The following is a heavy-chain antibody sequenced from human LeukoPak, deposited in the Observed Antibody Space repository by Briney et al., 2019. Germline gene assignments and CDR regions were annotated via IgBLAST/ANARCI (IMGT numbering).Heavy chain of an antibody. V-gene: IGHV4-34*01. Sequence: PSETLSLTCAVYGGSFSGYYWSWIRQPPGKGLEWIGEINHSGSTNYNPSLKSRVTISVDTSKNQFSLKLSSVTAADTAVYYCARDVGRSRDYWGQGTLVTVSS. CDR2: INHSGST. D-gene: IGHD3-10*02. CDR3: ARDVGRSRDY. CDR1: GGSFSGYY. J-gene: IGHJ4*02.